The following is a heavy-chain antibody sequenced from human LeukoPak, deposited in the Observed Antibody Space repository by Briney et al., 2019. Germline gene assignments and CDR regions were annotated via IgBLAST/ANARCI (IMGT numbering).Heavy chain of an antibody. J-gene: IGHJ6*02. CDR3: ARDSSSVTPSGMDV. V-gene: IGHV1-18*01. Sequence: GASVKVSCKAFGYTFTSYVITWVRQAPGQGLEWMGWISAYNGNTGYADNFQGRVIVTTDTSTSTAYMELRSLRSDDTAVYYCARDSSSVTPSGMDVWGQGTTVAVSS. D-gene: IGHD3-22*01. CDR2: ISAYNGNT. CDR1: GYTFTSYV.